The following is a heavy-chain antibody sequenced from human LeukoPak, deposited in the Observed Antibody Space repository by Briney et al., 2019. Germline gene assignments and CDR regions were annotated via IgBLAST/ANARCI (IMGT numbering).Heavy chain of an antibody. CDR2: IRYDGSNK. V-gene: IGHV3-30*02. D-gene: IGHD2-2*01. CDR1: GFTFSSYG. J-gene: IGHJ5*02. Sequence: GGSLRFSCAASGFTFSSYGMHWVRQAPGKGLEWVAFIRYDGSNKYYADSVKGRFTISRDNSKNTLYLQMNSLRAEDTAVYYCIPRSGIVVVPAASYNWFDPWGQGTLVTVSS. CDR3: IPRSGIVVVPAASYNWFDP.